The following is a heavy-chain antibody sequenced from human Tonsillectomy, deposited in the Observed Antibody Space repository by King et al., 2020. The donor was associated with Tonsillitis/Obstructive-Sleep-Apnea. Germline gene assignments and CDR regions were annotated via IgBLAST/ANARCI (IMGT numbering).Heavy chain of an antibody. Sequence: QLVQSGAEVKKPGASVKVSCKASGYTFTSYYMHWVRQAPGQGLGWMGIINPSGGSTSYAQKFQGRVTMTRDTSTSTVYMELSSLRSEDTAVYYCASTIAARRKADAFDIWGQGTMVTVSS. V-gene: IGHV1-46*01. CDR1: GYTFTSYY. D-gene: IGHD6-6*01. J-gene: IGHJ3*02. CDR3: ASTIAARRKADAFDI. CDR2: INPSGGST.